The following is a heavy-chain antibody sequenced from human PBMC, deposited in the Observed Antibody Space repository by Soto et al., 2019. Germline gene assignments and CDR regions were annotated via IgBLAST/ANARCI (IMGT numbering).Heavy chain of an antibody. V-gene: IGHV3-23*01. CDR2: ISGSGGST. CDR3: AKDRYYDILTGYYDNWFDP. Sequence: GGSLRLSCAASGFTFSSYAMSWVRQAPGNGLEWVSAISGSGGSTYYADSVKGRFTISRDNSKNTLYLQMNSLRAEDTAVYYCAKDRYYDILTGYYDNWFDPWGQGTLVTVSS. CDR1: GFTFSSYA. D-gene: IGHD3-9*01. J-gene: IGHJ5*02.